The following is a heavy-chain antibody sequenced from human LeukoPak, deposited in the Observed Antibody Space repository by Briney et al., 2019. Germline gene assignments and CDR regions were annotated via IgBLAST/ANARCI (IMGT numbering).Heavy chain of an antibody. CDR3: AGEYCSGGSCRQGFDY. D-gene: IGHD2-15*01. V-gene: IGHV1-2*02. CDR1: GYTFTDYY. J-gene: IGHJ4*02. Sequence: ASVKVSCKASGYTFTDYYMHWVRQAPGQGLEWMGRINPNSGDTNQAQNFQGRVTLTRDTSISTAYMELSSLRSDDSAIYYCAGEYCSGGSCRQGFDYWGQGTLVTVSS. CDR2: INPNSGDT.